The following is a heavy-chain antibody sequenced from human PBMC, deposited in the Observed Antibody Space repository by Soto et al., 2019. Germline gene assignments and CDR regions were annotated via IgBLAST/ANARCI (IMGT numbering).Heavy chain of an antibody. V-gene: IGHV4-30-4*01. CDR2: IYYSGST. D-gene: IGHD3-3*01. CDR1: GGSISSGDYY. CDR3: ARETTIFGVVNWFDP. Sequence: SLTCTVSGGSISSGDYYWSWIRQPPGKGLEWIGYIYYSGSTYYNPSLKSRVTISVDTSKNQFSLKLSSVTAADTAVYYCARETTIFGVVNWFDPWGQGTLVTVYS. J-gene: IGHJ5*02.